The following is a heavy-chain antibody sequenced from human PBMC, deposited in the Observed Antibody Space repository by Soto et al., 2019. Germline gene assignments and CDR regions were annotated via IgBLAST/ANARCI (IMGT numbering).Heavy chain of an antibody. V-gene: IGHV1-69*06. J-gene: IGHJ6*02. CDR2: IIPIFGTA. CDR1: GGTFSSYA. D-gene: IGHD1-26*01. CDR3: ARDRVMTGWELIAYYYYGMDV. Sequence: QVQLVQSGAEVKKPGSSVKVSCKASGGTFSSYAISWVRQAPGQGLEWMGGIIPIFGTANYAQKFQGRVTITAGKCTSTAYMELSSLRSEDTDVYSCARDRVMTGWELIAYYYYGMDVWGQGTTVTVSS.